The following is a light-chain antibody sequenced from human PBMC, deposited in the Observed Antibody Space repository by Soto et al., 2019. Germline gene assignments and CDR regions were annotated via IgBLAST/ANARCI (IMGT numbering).Light chain of an antibody. CDR1: MRDVGAYNL. J-gene: IGLJ2*01. Sequence: QSALTQPASVSGSPGQSITISCAGTMRDVGAYNLVSWYQQHPGRAPQLIIYEVRNRPSGFSFRFSGSKSGNTASLTISGLQAEDEADYYCSSYTSKSSLIFGGGTQLTVL. V-gene: IGLV2-14*01. CDR2: EVR. CDR3: SSYTSKSSLI.